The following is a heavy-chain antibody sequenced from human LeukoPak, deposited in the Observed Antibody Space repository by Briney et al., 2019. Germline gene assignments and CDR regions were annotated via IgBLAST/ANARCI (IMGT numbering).Heavy chain of an antibody. J-gene: IGHJ4*02. CDR1: GFTFSSYG. D-gene: IGHD2-15*01. V-gene: IGHV3-30*18. CDR3: AKEGVAANGGIDY. Sequence: GGSLRLSCAASGFTFSSYGMHRVRQAPGKGLEWVAVISYDGSNKYYADSVKGRFTISRDNSKNTLYLQMNSLRAEDTAVYYCAKEGVAANGGIDYWGQGTLVTVSS. CDR2: ISYDGSNK.